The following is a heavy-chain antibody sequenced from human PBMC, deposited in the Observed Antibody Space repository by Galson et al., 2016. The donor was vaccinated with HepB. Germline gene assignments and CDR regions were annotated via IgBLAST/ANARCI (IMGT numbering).Heavy chain of an antibody. J-gene: IGHJ5*02. CDR3: VRGGNWCDT. CDR2: INPALAIV. V-gene: IGHV1-69*10. CDR1: GYRFRDHY. Sequence: SVKVSCKASGYRFRDHYIHWVRQAPGQGLEWMGWINPALAIVNYSQKLQDRLTITADTSATTAYMELFSLRSEDTAIYYCVRGGNWCDTWGQGTLVTVSS. D-gene: IGHD6-25*01.